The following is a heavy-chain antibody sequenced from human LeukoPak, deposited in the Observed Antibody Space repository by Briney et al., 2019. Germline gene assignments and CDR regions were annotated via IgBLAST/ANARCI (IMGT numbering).Heavy chain of an antibody. J-gene: IGHJ4*02. CDR2: IYDSGTA. Sequence: SETLSLTCTVSGGSISDGGYYWSWIRQHPGKGLEWIGYIYDSGTAYYSPALQSRVTISVDTSDNKFSLKLRSLTAADTAVYYCARGGDRRGFDYWGQGTLVTVSS. V-gene: IGHV4-31*03. D-gene: IGHD1-14*01. CDR1: GGSISDGGYY. CDR3: ARGGDRRGFDY.